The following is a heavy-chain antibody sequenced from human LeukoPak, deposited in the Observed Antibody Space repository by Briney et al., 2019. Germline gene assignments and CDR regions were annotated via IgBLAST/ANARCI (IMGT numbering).Heavy chain of an antibody. V-gene: IGHV3-30*02. CDR3: ARVGSSWYYFDY. J-gene: IGHJ4*02. CDR1: GFTFSSYG. CDR2: IRYDGSNK. D-gene: IGHD6-13*01. Sequence: GGSLRLSCAASGFTFSSYGMHWVRQAPGKGLEWVAFIRYDGSNKYYADSVKGRFTISRDNSKNTLYLQMNNLRAEDTAVYYCARVGSSWYYFDYWGQGDLVTVSS.